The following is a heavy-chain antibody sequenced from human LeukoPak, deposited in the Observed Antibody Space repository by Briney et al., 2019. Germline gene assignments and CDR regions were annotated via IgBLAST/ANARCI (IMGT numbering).Heavy chain of an antibody. Sequence: GGSLRLSCAASGFTFSSYSMNWVRQAPGKGLEWVSSISSSSSYIYYADSVKGRFTISRDNAKNSLYLQMHSLRAEDTAVYYCANIGRYSYSSGYWGQGTLVTVSS. CDR1: GFTFSSYS. CDR3: ANIGRYSYSSGY. D-gene: IGHD5-18*01. V-gene: IGHV3-21*01. CDR2: ISSSSSYI. J-gene: IGHJ4*02.